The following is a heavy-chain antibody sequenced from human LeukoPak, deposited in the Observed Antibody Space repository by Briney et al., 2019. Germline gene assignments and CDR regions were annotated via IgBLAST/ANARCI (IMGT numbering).Heavy chain of an antibody. CDR1: GYTFTGYY. V-gene: IGHV1-2*02. CDR2: INPNSGGT. Sequence: ASVKVSCKASGYTFTGYYMHWVRQAPGRGLEWMGWINPNSGGTNYAQKFQGRVTMTRDTSISTAYMELSRLRSDDTAVYYCARDIGDYYYYYGMDVWGQGTTVTVSS. J-gene: IGHJ6*02. CDR3: ARDIGDYYYYYGMDV. D-gene: IGHD1-26*01.